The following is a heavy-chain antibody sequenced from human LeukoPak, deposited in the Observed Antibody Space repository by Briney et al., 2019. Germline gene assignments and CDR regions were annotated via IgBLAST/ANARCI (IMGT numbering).Heavy chain of an antibody. D-gene: IGHD2-21*02. V-gene: IGHV4-59*01. Sequence: SETLSLTCTISGGSISSYFWSWIRQPPGKGLEWIGYIYYTGSTNYNPSLKSRVIISLDTSKNQFSLKLSSVTAADTAVYYCARGGAYCGGDCYSQNWYFDLWGRGTLVTVSS. CDR3: ARGGAYCGGDCYSQNWYFDL. CDR1: GGSISSYF. CDR2: IYYTGST. J-gene: IGHJ2*01.